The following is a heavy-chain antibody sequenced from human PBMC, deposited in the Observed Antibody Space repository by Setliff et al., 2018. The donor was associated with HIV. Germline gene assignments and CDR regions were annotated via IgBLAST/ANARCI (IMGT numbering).Heavy chain of an antibody. D-gene: IGHD6-13*01. CDR2: IYYGGST. CDR1: GGSITSYY. CDR3: ARVPTSSWYVTTQRTKEYFHH. V-gene: IGHV4-59*12. J-gene: IGHJ1*01. Sequence: PSETLSLTCTVSGGSITSYYWSWIRQPPGKGLEWIGYIYYGGSTNYNPSLRSRLTIATDTSRNQFSLRLSAVTAADTAIYYCARVPTSSWYVTTQRTKEYFHHWGQGTLVTVSS.